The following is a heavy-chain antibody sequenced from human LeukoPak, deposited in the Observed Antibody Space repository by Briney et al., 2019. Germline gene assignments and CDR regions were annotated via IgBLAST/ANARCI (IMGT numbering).Heavy chain of an antibody. CDR3: ARDRSPEGMDV. J-gene: IGHJ6*02. D-gene: IGHD1-14*01. V-gene: IGHV3-48*03. CDR1: GFTFSSYA. Sequence: GGSLRLSCAASGFTFSSYAMNWVRQAPGKGLEWVSYISSSVSIIYYADSVKGRFTISRDNAKNSLYLQMNSLRAEDTAVYYCARDRSPEGMDVWGQGTTVTVSS. CDR2: ISSSVSII.